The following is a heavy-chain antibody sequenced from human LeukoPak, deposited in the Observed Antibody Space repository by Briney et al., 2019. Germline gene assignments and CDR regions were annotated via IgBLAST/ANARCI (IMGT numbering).Heavy chain of an antibody. CDR2: IIPIFGTA. D-gene: IGHD3-10*01. V-gene: IGHV1-69*13. CDR3: ASRQRFGELGY. CDR1: GGTFSSYA. J-gene: IGHJ4*02. Sequence: ASVKVSCKASGGTFSSYAISWARQAPGQGLEWMGGIIPIFGTANYAQKFQGRVTITADESTSTAYVELSSLRSEDTAVYYCASRQRFGELGYWGQGTLVTVSS.